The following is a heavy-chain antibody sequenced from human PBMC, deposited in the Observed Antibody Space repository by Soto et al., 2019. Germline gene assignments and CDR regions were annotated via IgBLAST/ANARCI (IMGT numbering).Heavy chain of an antibody. J-gene: IGHJ4*02. CDR2: IYHSGTT. Sequence: QVQLQESGPGLVKPSGTLSLTCAVSGDSISNNHWWSWVRQPPGKGLEWIGEIYHSGTTNYNPSLDSRVTISVDKPKHQFSLKLSSVTAADTAVYYCARDWHFDYWGQGTLVTVSS. CDR3: ARDWHFDY. CDR1: GDSISNNHW. V-gene: IGHV4-4*02.